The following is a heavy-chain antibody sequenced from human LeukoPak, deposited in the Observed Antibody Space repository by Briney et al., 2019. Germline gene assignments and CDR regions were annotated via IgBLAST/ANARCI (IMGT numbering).Heavy chain of an antibody. V-gene: IGHV5-51*01. J-gene: IGHJ6*03. CDR2: IYPGDSDT. D-gene: IGHD3-3*02. CDR1: GYTFTSYW. Sequence: GESLKISCKASGYTFTSYWIAWVRQMPGKGLEWMGIIYPGDSDTRYTPSFQGQVTISADTPISTAYLQWNSLEASDTAMYYCARQAHFWSVSDYYYYMDVWGKGTTVTVSS. CDR3: ARQAHFWSVSDYYYYMDV.